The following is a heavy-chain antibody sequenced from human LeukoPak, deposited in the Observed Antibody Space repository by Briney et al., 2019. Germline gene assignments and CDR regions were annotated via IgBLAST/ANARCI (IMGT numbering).Heavy chain of an antibody. CDR1: GGSISGFY. CDR3: ARSRVTYYDVLTGYANLNWFDP. V-gene: IGHV4-59*01. J-gene: IGHJ5*02. Sequence: SETLSLTCTVSGGSISGFYWNWIRQSPGKELQWIGYIYYSGSTNYNPSLKSRVTMSVDTSKNQFSLNLTSVSAADSAIYYCARSRVTYYDVLTGYANLNWFDPWGQGILVTVSS. CDR2: IYYSGST. D-gene: IGHD3-9*01.